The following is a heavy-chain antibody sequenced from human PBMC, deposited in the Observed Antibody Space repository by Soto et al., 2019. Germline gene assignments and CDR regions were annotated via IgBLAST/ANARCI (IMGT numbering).Heavy chain of an antibody. Sequence: EVQLVESGGGLVQPGRSLRLSCAASGFTFDDYAMHWVRQAPGKGLEWVSGISWNSGSIGCADSVKGRFTISRDNAKNSLYLQMNSLRAEDTALYYCAKDSSSSPYYYYYMDVWGKGTTVTVSS. J-gene: IGHJ6*03. CDR1: GFTFDDYA. D-gene: IGHD6-6*01. CDR3: AKDSSSSPYYYYYMDV. V-gene: IGHV3-9*01. CDR2: ISWNSGSI.